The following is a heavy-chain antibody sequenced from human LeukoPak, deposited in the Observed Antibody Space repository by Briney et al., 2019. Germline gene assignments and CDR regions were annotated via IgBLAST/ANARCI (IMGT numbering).Heavy chain of an antibody. J-gene: IGHJ5*02. CDR2: IYTSGST. CDR3: AREDTIIWGFDP. Sequence: PSQTLSLTCTVSGGSISSGSYNWSWIRQPAGKGLEWIGRIYTSGSTNYNPSLKSRVTISVDTSKNQFSLKLSSATAADTAVYYCAREDTIIWGFDPWGQGTLVTVSS. D-gene: IGHD5-12*01. V-gene: IGHV4-61*02. CDR1: GGSISSGSYN.